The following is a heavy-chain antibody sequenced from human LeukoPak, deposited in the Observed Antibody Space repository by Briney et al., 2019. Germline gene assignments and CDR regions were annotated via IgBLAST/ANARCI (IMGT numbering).Heavy chain of an antibody. V-gene: IGHV3-30-3*01. CDR1: GFTFSSYA. J-gene: IGHJ4*02. CDR3: ARTLGVIAIDY. D-gene: IGHD3-22*01. Sequence: GSLRLSCAASGFTFSSYAMHWVRQAPGKGLEWVAVISYDGSNKYYADSVKGRFTISRDNSKNTLYLQMNSLRAEDTAVYYCARTLGVIAIDYWGQGTLVTVSS. CDR2: ISYDGSNK.